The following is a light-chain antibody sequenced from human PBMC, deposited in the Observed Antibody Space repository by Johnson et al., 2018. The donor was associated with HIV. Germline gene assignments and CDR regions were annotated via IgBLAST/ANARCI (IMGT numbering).Light chain of an antibody. Sequence: QSVLTQSPSVSAAPGQKVTISCSGSSSNIGNNYISWYQQFPGTAPKLLIYENNKRPSGIPDRFSGSKSGTSATLGITGLQTGDEADYYCGTWDSSLSVAYVFGTGTKVTVL. CDR3: GTWDSSLSVAYV. CDR1: SSNIGNNY. CDR2: ENN. V-gene: IGLV1-51*02. J-gene: IGLJ1*01.